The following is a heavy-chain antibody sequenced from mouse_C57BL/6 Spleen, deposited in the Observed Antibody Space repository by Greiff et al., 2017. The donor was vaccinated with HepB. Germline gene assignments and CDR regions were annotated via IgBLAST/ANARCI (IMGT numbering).Heavy chain of an antibody. CDR1: GYTFTCYW. CDR2: IDPTSGGT. D-gene: IGHD1-1*01. V-gene: IGHV1-72*01. Sequence: QVQLQQPGAELVKPGASVKLSCKASGYTFTCYWMHWVKQRPGRGLEWIGRIDPTSGGTKYNEKFKSKATLTVDKPSSTAYMQLSSLTSEDSAVYYCARSSTTGATDYWGQGTTLTVSS. CDR3: ARSSTTGATDY. J-gene: IGHJ2*01.